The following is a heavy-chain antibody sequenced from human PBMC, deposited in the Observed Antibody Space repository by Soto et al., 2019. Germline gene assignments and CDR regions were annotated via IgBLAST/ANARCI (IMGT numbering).Heavy chain of an antibody. V-gene: IGHV1-58*01. D-gene: IGHD3-9*01. Sequence: SVKVSCKASGYTFTSSAVQWVRQARGQRLEWIGWIVVGSGNTNYAQKFQERVTITRDMSTSTAYMELRSLRSDDTAVYYCPREVTYYDILTGRNWFDPWGQGTLVTVSS. CDR1: GYTFTSSA. CDR3: PREVTYYDILTGRNWFDP. J-gene: IGHJ5*02. CDR2: IVVGSGNT.